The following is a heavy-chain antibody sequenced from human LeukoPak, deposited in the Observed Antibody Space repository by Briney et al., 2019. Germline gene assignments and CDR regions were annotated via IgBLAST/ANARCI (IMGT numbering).Heavy chain of an antibody. J-gene: IGHJ4*02. V-gene: IGHV1-8*03. CDR2: MNPNSGNT. Sequence: GASVTVSCKASGYTFTSYDINWVRQATGQGLEWMGWMNPNSGNTGYAQKFQGRVTITRNTSISTAYMELSSLRSEDTVVYYCARLMITFGGTYREDYWGQGTLVTVSS. D-gene: IGHD3-16*01. CDR3: ARLMITFGGTYREDY. CDR1: GYTFTSYD.